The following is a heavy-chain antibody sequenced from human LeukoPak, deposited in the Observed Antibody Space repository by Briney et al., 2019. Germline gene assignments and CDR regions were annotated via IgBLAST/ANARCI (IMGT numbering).Heavy chain of an antibody. Sequence: SETLSLTCTVSGGSISSGSYYWSWIRQPAGKGLEWIGRIYTSGSTNYNPSLKSRVAISVDTSKNQFSLKLSPVTAADTAVYYCGSDMAVWGKGTTVTVSS. CDR1: GGSISSGSYY. CDR2: IYTSGST. J-gene: IGHJ6*03. V-gene: IGHV4-61*02. CDR3: GSDMAV.